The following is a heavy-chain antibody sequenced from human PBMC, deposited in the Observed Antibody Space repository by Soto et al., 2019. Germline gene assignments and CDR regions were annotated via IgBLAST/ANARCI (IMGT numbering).Heavy chain of an antibody. J-gene: IGHJ1*01. CDR3: ARERYSSGFEYFQH. CDR2: IIPILGIA. CDR1: GGTFSSYT. D-gene: IGHD6-19*01. Sequence: ASVKVSCKASGGTFSSYTISWVRQAPGQGLEWMGRIIPILGIANYAQRFQGRVTITADKSTSTAYMELSSLRFEDTAVYYCARERYSSGFEYFQHWGQGTLVTVSS. V-gene: IGHV1-69*04.